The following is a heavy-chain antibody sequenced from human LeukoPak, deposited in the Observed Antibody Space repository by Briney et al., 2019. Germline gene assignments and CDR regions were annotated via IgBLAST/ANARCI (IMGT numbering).Heavy chain of an antibody. CDR2: ISSSGSNI. CDR3: ARLASGSYPNYFDY. J-gene: IGHJ4*02. D-gene: IGHD1-26*01. Sequence: TGGSLRLSCAASGFTVSSNYMSWVRQAPGKGLEWVSYISSSGSNIHYADSVKGRFTISRDTGKNSLYLQMNSLRAEDTAVYYCARLASGSYPNYFDYWGQGILVTVSS. CDR1: GFTVSSNY. V-gene: IGHV3-48*01.